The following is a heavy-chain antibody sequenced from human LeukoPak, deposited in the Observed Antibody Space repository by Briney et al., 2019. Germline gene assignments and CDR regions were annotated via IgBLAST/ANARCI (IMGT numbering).Heavy chain of an antibody. CDR1: GGSISSSSYY. D-gene: IGHD3-10*01. Sequence: PSETLSLTCTVSGGSISSSSYYWGWIRQPPGKGLEWIGSGYYSGSTYYNPSLQSRVTISVDTSKNQFSLKLSSVTAADTAVYYCARQAYYYGSGRRDAFDISGQGTMVTVSS. J-gene: IGHJ3*02. V-gene: IGHV4-39*01. CDR2: GYYSGST. CDR3: ARQAYYYGSGRRDAFDI.